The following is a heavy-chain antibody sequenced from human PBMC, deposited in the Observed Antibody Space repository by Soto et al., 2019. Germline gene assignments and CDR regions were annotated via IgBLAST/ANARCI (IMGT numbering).Heavy chain of an antibody. CDR2: INPSGGST. D-gene: IGHD3-22*01. J-gene: IGHJ3*02. V-gene: IGHV1-46*01. CDR1: GYTFTSYY. CDR3: AREGGRSTMIVVAEHDAFDI. Sequence: GASVKVSCKASGYTFTSYYMHWVRQAPGQGLEWMGIINPSGGSTSYAQKFQGRVTMTRDTSTSTVYMELSSLRSEDTAVYYCAREGGRSTMIVVAEHDAFDIWGQGTMVTVSS.